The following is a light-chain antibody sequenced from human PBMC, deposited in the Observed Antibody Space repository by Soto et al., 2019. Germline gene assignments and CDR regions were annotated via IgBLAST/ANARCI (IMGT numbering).Light chain of an antibody. V-gene: IGLV2-23*01. CDR1: SSDVGSYNL. J-gene: IGLJ1*01. Sequence: QSALTQPASESGSPGQSITISCTGTSSDVGSYNLVSWYQQHPGKAPKLMIYEGSKRPSGVSDRVSGSKSGNTASLTSSGLQAEDEADYYCCSYASSGSYVFETGTKVTVL. CDR2: EGS. CDR3: CSYASSGSYV.